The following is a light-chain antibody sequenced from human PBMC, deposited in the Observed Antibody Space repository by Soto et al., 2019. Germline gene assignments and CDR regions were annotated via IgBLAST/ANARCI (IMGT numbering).Light chain of an antibody. CDR2: GNT. CDR3: QSYDTSLRAYV. J-gene: IGLJ1*01. Sequence: QSVLTQPHSVSGAPGQRVTIFCTGSSSNLGADYHVHWYQQLPGTAPRLLIYGNTNRPSGVTGRFSGSKSDTSASLAITGLQSEDEGDYYCQSYDTSLRAYVFGTGTKLTVL. V-gene: IGLV1-40*01. CDR1: SSNLGADYH.